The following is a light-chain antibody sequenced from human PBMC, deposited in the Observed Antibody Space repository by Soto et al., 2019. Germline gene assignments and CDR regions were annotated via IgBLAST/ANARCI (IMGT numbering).Light chain of an antibody. Sequence: IHMTHAPSSLSESFGELVTITCRARQNIINYLNWYQQKPGKAPQLLIYVASRLESGVPARCSGSGSGTDFTLSINSLQPEDFATYYCQQAYSFPITFGQGTRLEIK. J-gene: IGKJ5*01. CDR2: VAS. V-gene: IGKV1-39*01. CDR1: QNIINY. CDR3: QQAYSFPIT.